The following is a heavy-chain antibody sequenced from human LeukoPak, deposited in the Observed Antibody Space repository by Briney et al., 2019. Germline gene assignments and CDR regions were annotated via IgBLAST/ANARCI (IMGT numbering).Heavy chain of an antibody. J-gene: IGHJ4*02. CDR2: INSDGRST. CDR1: GFTFSNYW. Sequence: QPGGSLRLSCAASGFTFSNYWMHWVRQAPGKGLVWVSRINSDGRSTNYADSVKGRFTISRDNAKNTLYLQMNSLRAEDTAVYYCARGHCSGGSCYWGDFDYWGQGTLVTVSS. D-gene: IGHD2-15*01. V-gene: IGHV3-74*01. CDR3: ARGHCSGGSCYWGDFDY.